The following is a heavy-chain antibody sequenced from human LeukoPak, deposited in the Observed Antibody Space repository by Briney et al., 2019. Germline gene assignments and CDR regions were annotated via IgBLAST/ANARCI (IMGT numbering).Heavy chain of an antibody. CDR2: INPNSGGT. CDR3: ARAVELEPTDY. J-gene: IGHJ4*02. D-gene: IGHD1-1*01. CDR1: GYTFTGYY. V-gene: IGHV1-2*02. Sequence: ASVTVSCKASGYTFTGYYMHWVRQAPGQGLEWMGWINPNSGGTNYAQKFQGRVTMTRDTSISTVYMELSRLRSDDTAVYYCARAVELEPTDYWGQGTLVTVSS.